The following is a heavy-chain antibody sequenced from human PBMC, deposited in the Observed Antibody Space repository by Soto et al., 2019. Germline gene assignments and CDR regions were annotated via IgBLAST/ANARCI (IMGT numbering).Heavy chain of an antibody. CDR3: ARESVVVVAATHAFDI. CDR1: GFTFSSYG. V-gene: IGHV3-33*01. Sequence: PVGSLRLSCAASGFTFSSYGMHWVRQAPGKGLEWVAVIWYDGSNKYYADSVKGRFTISRDNSKNTLYLQMNSLRAEDTAVYYCARESVVVVAATHAFDIWGQGTMVTVSS. J-gene: IGHJ3*02. CDR2: IWYDGSNK. D-gene: IGHD2-15*01.